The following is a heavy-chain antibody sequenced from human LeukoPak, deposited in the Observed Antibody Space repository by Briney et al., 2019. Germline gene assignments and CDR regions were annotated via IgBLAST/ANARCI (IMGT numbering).Heavy chain of an antibody. D-gene: IGHD6-13*01. CDR2: INPNSGGT. CDR1: GYTFTSYG. CDR3: ARPRAPFSSWYAEIDY. V-gene: IGHV1-2*02. Sequence: GASVKVSCKASGYTFTSYGISWVRQAPGQGLEWMGWINPNSGGTNYAQKFQGRVTMTRDTSISTAYMELSRLRSDDTAVYYCARPRAPFSSWYAEIDYWGQGTLVTVSS. J-gene: IGHJ4*02.